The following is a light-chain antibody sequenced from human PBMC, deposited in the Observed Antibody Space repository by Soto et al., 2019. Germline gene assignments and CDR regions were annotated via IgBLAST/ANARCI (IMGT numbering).Light chain of an antibody. CDR3: QTWVTGIQV. CDR1: SGHSSYA. J-gene: IGLJ2*01. V-gene: IGLV4-69*01. Sequence: QPVLTQSPSASASLGASVKLTCTLSSGHSSYAIAWHQQQPEKGPRYLMKLNSDGSHSKGDGIPDRFSGSSSGAERYLTISCLQSEDEADYYCQTWVTGIQVFGGGTKVTVL. CDR2: LNSDGSH.